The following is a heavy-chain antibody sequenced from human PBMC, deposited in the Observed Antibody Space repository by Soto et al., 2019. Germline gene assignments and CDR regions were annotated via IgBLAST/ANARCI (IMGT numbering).Heavy chain of an antibody. CDR3: AVPRGYSGYDGYDY. D-gene: IGHD5-12*01. CDR1: GFTFSSYS. V-gene: IGHV3-48*02. CDR2: ISSSSSTI. Sequence: PGGSLRLSCAASGFTFSSYSMNWVRQAPGKGLEWVSYISSSSSTIYYADSVKGRFTISRDNAKNSLYLQMNSLRDEDTAVYYCAVPRGYSGYDGYDYWGQGTLVTVSS. J-gene: IGHJ4*02.